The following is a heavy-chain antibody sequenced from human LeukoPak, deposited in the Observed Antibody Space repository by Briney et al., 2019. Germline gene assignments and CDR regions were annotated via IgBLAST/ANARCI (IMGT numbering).Heavy chain of an antibody. J-gene: IGHJ4*02. V-gene: IGHV4-39*01. Sequence: PSETLSLTCTVSGGSISSSSYYWGWIRQPPGKGLEWIGSIYYSGSTYYNPSPKSRVTISVDTSKNQFSLKLSSVTAADTAVYYCARSRIGGSYIYYFDYWGQGTLVTVSS. D-gene: IGHD1-26*01. CDR3: ARSRIGGSYIYYFDY. CDR1: GGSISSSSYY. CDR2: IYYSGST.